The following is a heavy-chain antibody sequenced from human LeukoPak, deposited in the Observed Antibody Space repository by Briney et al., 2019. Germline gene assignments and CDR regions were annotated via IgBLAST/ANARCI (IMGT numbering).Heavy chain of an antibody. Sequence: PSETLSLTCTVSVGSMSPYFWSWIRQPPGKGLEWIGYIYYSGTTNYNPSLKSRVTISVDTSKNQFSLKLSSVTAADTAVYYCARSATGPRNYYYYYYMDVWGKGTTVTVSS. CDR2: IYYSGTT. CDR3: ARSATGPRNYYYYYYMDV. V-gene: IGHV4-59*01. D-gene: IGHD1-14*01. J-gene: IGHJ6*03. CDR1: VGSMSPYF.